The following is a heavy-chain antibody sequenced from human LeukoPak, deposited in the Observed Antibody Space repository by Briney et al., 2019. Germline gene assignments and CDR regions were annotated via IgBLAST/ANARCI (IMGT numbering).Heavy chain of an antibody. J-gene: IGHJ1*01. D-gene: IGHD3-10*01. CDR1: GFTFSSYS. CDR3: AKDRPRADGVEYFQH. Sequence: GGSLRLSCAASGFTFSSYSMNWVRQAPGKGLEWVAVISYDGSNKYYADSVKGRFTISRDNSKNTLYLQMNSLRAEDTAVYYCAKDRPRADGVEYFQHWGQGTLVTVSS. CDR2: ISYDGSNK. V-gene: IGHV3-30*18.